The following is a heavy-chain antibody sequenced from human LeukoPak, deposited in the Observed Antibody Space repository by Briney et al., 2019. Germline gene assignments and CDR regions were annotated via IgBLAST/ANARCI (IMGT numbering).Heavy chain of an antibody. CDR1: GASFSVYY. CDR2: IIHSGST. V-gene: IGHV4-34*12. J-gene: IGHJ4*02. CDR3: ARTYYDFWSGYPRVVYFDY. Sequence: SETLSLTCAVYGASFSVYYWSWIRQPPGKGLGWIGEIIHSGSTNYNPSLKSRVTISVGTSKNQFSLKLSCVTAADTAVYYCARTYYDFWSGYPRVVYFDYWGQGTLVTVSS. D-gene: IGHD3-3*01.